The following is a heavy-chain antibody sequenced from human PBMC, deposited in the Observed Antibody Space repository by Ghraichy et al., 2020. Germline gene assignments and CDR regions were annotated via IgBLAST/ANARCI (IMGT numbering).Heavy chain of an antibody. V-gene: IGHV3-23*05. CDR1: GFPFNLHA. CDR2: IDQTGNSA. J-gene: IGHJ4*02. D-gene: IGHD6-13*01. CDR3: ANTDSTGGYGEYFES. Sequence: GGSLRLSCEGSGFPFNLHAMHWVRQAPGKGLEWVSTIDQTGNSAYYADSVQGRFTTSRDNSRKTLFLQMNSLRAEDTAKYFCANTDSTGGYGEYFESWGQGSKVTGSS.